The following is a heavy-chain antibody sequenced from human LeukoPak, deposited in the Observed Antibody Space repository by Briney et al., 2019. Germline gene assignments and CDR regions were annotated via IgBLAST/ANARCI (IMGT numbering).Heavy chain of an antibody. Sequence: GGSLRLSCVASGFIFTYYQMHWVRHTPGKGLEWVSSISSSSSYIYYADSVKGRFTISRDNAKNSLYLQMNSLRAEDTAVYYCARDGLRYCSSTSCRRFDYWGQGTLVTVSS. V-gene: IGHV3-21*01. CDR3: ARDGLRYCSSTSCRRFDY. CDR1: GFIFTYYQ. CDR2: ISSSSSYI. J-gene: IGHJ4*02. D-gene: IGHD2-2*01.